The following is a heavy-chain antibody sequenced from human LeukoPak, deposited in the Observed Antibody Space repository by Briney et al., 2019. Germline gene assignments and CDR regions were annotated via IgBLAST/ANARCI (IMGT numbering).Heavy chain of an antibody. D-gene: IGHD6-13*01. CDR2: ISSSSSTI. V-gene: IGHV3-48*04. CDR3: ARDPSIAAAGRLLNY. CDR1: GFTFSSYS. Sequence: PGGSLRLSCAASGFTFSSYSMNWVRQAPGKGLEWVSYISSSSSTIYYADSVKGRFTISRDNAKNSLYLQMNSLRAEDTAVYYCARDPSIAAAGRLLNYWGQGTLVTVSS. J-gene: IGHJ4*02.